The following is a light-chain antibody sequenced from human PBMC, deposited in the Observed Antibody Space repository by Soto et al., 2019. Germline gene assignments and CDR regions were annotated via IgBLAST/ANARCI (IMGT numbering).Light chain of an antibody. CDR1: QSISTW. V-gene: IGKV1-5*01. J-gene: IGKJ2*01. CDR3: QQYNSYSPLYT. CDR2: DAS. Sequence: DIQMTQSPSSVSAFVGESVTITCRASQSISTWLAWYQQKPGKAPQLLIHDASTLESGVPSRFSGSGSGTEFTLTISSLQPDDFATYYCQQYNSYSPLYTFGQGTKLEIK.